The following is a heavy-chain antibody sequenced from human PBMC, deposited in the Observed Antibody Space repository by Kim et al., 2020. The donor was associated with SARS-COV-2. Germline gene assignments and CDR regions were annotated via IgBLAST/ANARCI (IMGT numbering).Heavy chain of an antibody. CDR3: VRESETSGTVYLNY. Sequence: ASVKVSCKASGYTFTNYGFSWVRQAPGQGLEWMGWISPYNGNTNYAKKFQDRVTMTTDTSTSTVYMELRSLRLDDTAVFYCVRESETSGTVYLNYWGQGTLFTVSS. CDR1: GYTFTNYG. J-gene: IGHJ4*02. V-gene: IGHV1-18*04. CDR2: ISPYNGNT. D-gene: IGHD2-8*01.